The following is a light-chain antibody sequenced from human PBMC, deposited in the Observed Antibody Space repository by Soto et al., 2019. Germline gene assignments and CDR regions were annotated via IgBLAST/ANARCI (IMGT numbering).Light chain of an antibody. Sequence: QSVLTQPPTASGIPGQRVTISCSGSSSNIGTKTENWYQQLPGTAPKLLIYSNNQRPSGVPYRFAGSKSGTSASLAISGLQSEDEADYYWSAWDNSLAGVDFGGGTKLTVL. CDR1: SSNIGTKT. J-gene: IGLJ2*01. CDR3: SAWDNSLAGVD. V-gene: IGLV1-44*01. CDR2: SNN.